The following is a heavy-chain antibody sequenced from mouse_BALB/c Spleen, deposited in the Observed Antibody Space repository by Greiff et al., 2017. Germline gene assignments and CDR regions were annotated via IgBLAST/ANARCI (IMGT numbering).Heavy chain of an antibody. CDR3: ARGGDQSSHWHFDV. CDR1: GYTFTSYW. J-gene: IGHJ1*01. CDR2: IYPGDGDT. V-gene: IGHV1-87*01. Sequence: QVQLQQSGAELARPGASVKLSCKASGYTFTSYWMQWVKQRPGQGLEWIGAIYPGDGDTRYTQKFKGKATLTADKSSSTAYMQLSSLASEDSAVYYCARGGDQSSHWHFDVWGAGTTVTVSS. D-gene: IGHD2-13*01.